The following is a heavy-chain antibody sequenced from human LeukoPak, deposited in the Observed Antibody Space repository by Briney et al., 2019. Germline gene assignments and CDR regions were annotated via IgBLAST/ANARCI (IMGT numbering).Heavy chain of an antibody. CDR3: ARDLLGKSSSVDY. CDR1: GYTFTSYD. Sequence: ASVNVSCKASGYTFTSYDINWVRQAPRQGLEWMGWINPNSGGTNYEQKFQGRVTMTRDTSISTAYMELSSLRSDDTAVYYCARDLLGKSSSVDYWGQGTLVTVSS. J-gene: IGHJ4*02. D-gene: IGHD6-6*01. CDR2: INPNSGGT. V-gene: IGHV1-2*02.